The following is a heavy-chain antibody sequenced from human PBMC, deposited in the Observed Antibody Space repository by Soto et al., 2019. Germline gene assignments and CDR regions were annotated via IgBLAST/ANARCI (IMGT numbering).Heavy chain of an antibody. D-gene: IGHD6-13*01. CDR1: GFTFSSYG. CDR2: ISYDGSNK. J-gene: IGHJ6*02. CDR3: AKDKGQQLDYYSYYGMDV. V-gene: IGHV3-30*18. Sequence: PGGSLRLSCAASGFTFSSYGMHWVRQAPGKGLEWVAVISYDGSNKYYADSVKGRFTISRDNSKNTLCLQMNSLRAEDTAVYYCAKDKGQQLDYYSYYGMDVWGQGTTVTVSS.